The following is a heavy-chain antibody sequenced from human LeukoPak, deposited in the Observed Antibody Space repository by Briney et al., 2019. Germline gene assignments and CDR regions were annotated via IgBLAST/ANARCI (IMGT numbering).Heavy chain of an antibody. CDR1: GYTFTSYD. Sequence: ASVKVSCKASGYTFTSYDINWVRQATGQGLEWMGWMNPNSGNTGYAQKFQGRVTMTRDTSTSTVYMELSSLRSEDTAVYYCARDLGPTSYDTDYWGQGTLVTVSS. J-gene: IGHJ4*02. CDR3: ARDLGPTSYDTDY. V-gene: IGHV1-8*01. D-gene: IGHD2-2*02. CDR2: MNPNSGNT.